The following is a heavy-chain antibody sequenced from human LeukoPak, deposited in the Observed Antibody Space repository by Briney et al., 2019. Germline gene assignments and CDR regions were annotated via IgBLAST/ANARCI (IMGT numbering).Heavy chain of an antibody. CDR3: ARDTVGATDY. J-gene: IGHJ4*02. V-gene: IGHV3-7*01. CDR2: IKPDGSEK. Sequence: GGSPRLSCAASGFTFSNYAMSWVRQAPGKGLEWVTNIKPDGSEKYYVDSVKGRFTISRDNAKNSLYLQMNSLRAEDTALYYCARDTVGATDYWGQGTLVTVSS. D-gene: IGHD1-26*01. CDR1: GFTFSNYA.